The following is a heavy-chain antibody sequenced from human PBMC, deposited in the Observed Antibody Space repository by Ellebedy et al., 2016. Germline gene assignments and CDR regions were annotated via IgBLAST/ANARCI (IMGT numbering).Heavy chain of an antibody. D-gene: IGHD6-13*01. CDR2: IWYDGSNK. CDR3: ARDSRASSWYLGLVLKSWFNP. V-gene: IGHV3-33*01. CDR1: GFTFSSYG. J-gene: IGHJ5*02. Sequence: GGSLRLSXAASGFTFSSYGMHWVRQAPGKGLEWVAVIWYDGSNKYYADSVKGRFTISRDNSKNTLYLQMNSLGAEDTAVYYCARDSRASSWYLGLVLKSWFNPWGQGTLVTVSS.